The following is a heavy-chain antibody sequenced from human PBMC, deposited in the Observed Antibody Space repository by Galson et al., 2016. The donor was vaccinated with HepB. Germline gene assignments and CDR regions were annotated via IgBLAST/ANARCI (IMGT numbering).Heavy chain of an antibody. V-gene: IGHV3-23*01. J-gene: IGHJ1*01. CDR1: GFTFNIYA. Sequence: SLRLSCAASGFTFNIYAMSWVRLAPGKGLEWVSAISSGGTTYYADSVKGRFTISRDNSKNTLSLQINSLRAEDTAVYYCAKDRDSNWYEKYFQRRGQGTLVTVSS. CDR2: ISSGGTT. CDR3: AKDRDSNWYEKYFQR. D-gene: IGHD6-13*01.